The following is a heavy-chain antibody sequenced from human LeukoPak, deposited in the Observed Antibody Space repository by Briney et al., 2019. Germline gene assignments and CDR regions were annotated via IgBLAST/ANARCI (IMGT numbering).Heavy chain of an antibody. CDR3: ARAGLTGRYNWFDP. CDR2: IYYSGST. V-gene: IGHV4-61*01. Sequence: SETLSLTCTVSGGSVSSGSYYWSWIRQPPGKGLEWIGYIYYSGSTNYSPSLKSRVTISVDTSKNQFSLKLSSVTAADTAVYYCARAGLTGRYNWFDPWGQGTLVTVSS. J-gene: IGHJ5*02. CDR1: GGSVSSGSYY. D-gene: IGHD1-20*01.